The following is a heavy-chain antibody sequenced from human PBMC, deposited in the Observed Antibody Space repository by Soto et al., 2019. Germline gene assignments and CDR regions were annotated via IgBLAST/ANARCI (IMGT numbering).Heavy chain of an antibody. CDR1: GGSISSSSYY. V-gene: IGHV4-39*01. J-gene: IGHJ6*02. D-gene: IGHD6-19*01. CDR2: IYYSGST. Sequence: SETLSLTCTVSGGSISSSSYYWGWIRQPPGKGLEWIGSIYYSGSTYYNPSLKSRVTISVDTSKNQFSLKLSSVTAADTAVYYCARQGRISGWTLYSYHYGMNVWGPGTTVTVSS. CDR3: ARQGRISGWTLYSYHYGMNV.